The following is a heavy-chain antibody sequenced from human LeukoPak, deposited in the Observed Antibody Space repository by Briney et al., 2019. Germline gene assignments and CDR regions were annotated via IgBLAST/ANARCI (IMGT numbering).Heavy chain of an antibody. Sequence: GGSLRLSCAASGFTFNRFWMSWVRQASGKGLEWVANIKKDGSEKYYADSVKGRFTISRDNGKNSVYLQMNSLRVEDTAVYYCARVSEYSAFTWSHWGQGTLVTVSS. CDR1: GFTFNRFW. CDR2: IKKDGSEK. D-gene: IGHD2/OR15-2a*01. CDR3: ARVSEYSAFTWSH. V-gene: IGHV3-7*03. J-gene: IGHJ4*02.